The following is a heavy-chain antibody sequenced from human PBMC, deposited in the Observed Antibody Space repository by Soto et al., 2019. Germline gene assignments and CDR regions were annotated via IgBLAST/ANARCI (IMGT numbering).Heavy chain of an antibody. CDR2: IYATGKT. J-gene: IGHJ6*02. CDR1: GGSMGSGGHS. Sequence: QVQLQESGSRLVKPSQTLSVTCAVSGGSMGSGGHSWSWIRQSPGKGLEWIGCIYATGKTYYNPSLKSRVTISVDTSKNLFSLNVTSVTAADTAVYYCARAPPGPSPRWDVWGQGTTVTVSS. CDR3: ARAPPGPSPRWDV. D-gene: IGHD3-10*01. V-gene: IGHV4-30-2*06.